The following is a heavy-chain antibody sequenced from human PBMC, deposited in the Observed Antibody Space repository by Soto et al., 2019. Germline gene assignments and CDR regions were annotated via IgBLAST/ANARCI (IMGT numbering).Heavy chain of an antibody. J-gene: IGHJ6*02. CDR2: IYYSGST. D-gene: IGHD3-16*01. Sequence: SETLSLTCTVSGGSISSSSYYWGWIRQPPGKGLEWIGSIYYSGSTYYNPSLKSRVTISVDTSKNQFSLKLSSVTAADTAVYYCAYGLGGYSPGYYYGMDVWGQGTTVTVSS. CDR1: GGSISSSSYY. V-gene: IGHV4-39*01. CDR3: AYGLGGYSPGYYYGMDV.